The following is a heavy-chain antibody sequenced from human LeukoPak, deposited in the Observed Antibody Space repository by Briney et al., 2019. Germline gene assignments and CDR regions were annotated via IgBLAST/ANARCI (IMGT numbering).Heavy chain of an antibody. V-gene: IGHV1-69*05. D-gene: IGHD6-13*01. CDR2: IIPIFGTA. CDR1: GGTFSSYA. Sequence: EASVKVSCKASGGTFSSYAISWVRQAPGQGLEWMGGIIPIFGTANYAQKFQGRVTITTDESTSTAYMELSSLRSGDTAVYYCARVIAAAGTAPHWFDPWGQGTLVTVSS. CDR3: ARVIAAAGTAPHWFDP. J-gene: IGHJ5*02.